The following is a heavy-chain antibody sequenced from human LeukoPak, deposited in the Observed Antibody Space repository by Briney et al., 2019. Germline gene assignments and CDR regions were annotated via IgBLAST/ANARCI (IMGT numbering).Heavy chain of an antibody. V-gene: IGHV4-59*01. CDR1: GGSISSYY. J-gene: IGHJ6*02. CDR2: IYYSGST. CDR3: AREGGPPYYYYYGMDV. Sequence: SETLSLTCTVSGGSISSYYWSWIRQPPGKGLEWIGYIYYSGSTNYNPSLKSRVTISVDTSKNQFSLKLSSVTAADTAVYYCAREGGPPYYYYYGMDVWGQGTTVTVSS.